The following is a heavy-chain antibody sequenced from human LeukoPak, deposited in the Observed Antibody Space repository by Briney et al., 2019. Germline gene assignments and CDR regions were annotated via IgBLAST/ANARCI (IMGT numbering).Heavy chain of an antibody. CDR2: IYYSGST. Sequence: SETLSLTCTVSGGSISSYYWSWIRQPPGKGLEWIGYIYYSGSTNYNPSLKSRVTTSVDTSKDQFSLKLSSVTAADTAVYYCAREGYDFWSGHLPLDVWGQGTTVTVSS. CDR3: AREGYDFWSGHLPLDV. J-gene: IGHJ6*02. V-gene: IGHV4-59*01. D-gene: IGHD3-3*01. CDR1: GGSISSYY.